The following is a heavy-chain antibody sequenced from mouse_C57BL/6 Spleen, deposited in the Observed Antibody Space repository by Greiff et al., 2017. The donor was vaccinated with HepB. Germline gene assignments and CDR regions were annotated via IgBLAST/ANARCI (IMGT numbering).Heavy chain of an antibody. CDR1: GYTFTDYY. Sequence: VQLKQSGAELVRPGASVKLSCKASGYTFTDYYINWVKQRPGQGLEWIARIYPGSGNTYYNEKFKGKATLTAEKYSSTAYMQLSSLTSEDSAVYFCARNYYGSSLYYYAMDYWGQGTSVTVSS. CDR2: IYPGSGNT. V-gene: IGHV1-76*01. J-gene: IGHJ4*01. D-gene: IGHD1-1*01. CDR3: ARNYYGSSLYYYAMDY.